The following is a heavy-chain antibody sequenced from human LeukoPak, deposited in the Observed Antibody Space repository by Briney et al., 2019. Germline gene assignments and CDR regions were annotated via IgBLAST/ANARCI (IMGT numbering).Heavy chain of an antibody. V-gene: IGHV4-59*01. CDR1: GGSISSYY. CDR2: IHYSGST. CDR3: ARDIGGYYDSSGYYDY. J-gene: IGHJ4*02. D-gene: IGHD3-22*01. Sequence: PSETLSLTCTVSGGSISSYYWSWIRQPPGKGLEWIGYIHYSGSTNYNPSLKSRVTISVDTSKNQFSLKLSSVTAADTAVYYCARDIGGYYDSSGYYDYWGQGTLVTVSS.